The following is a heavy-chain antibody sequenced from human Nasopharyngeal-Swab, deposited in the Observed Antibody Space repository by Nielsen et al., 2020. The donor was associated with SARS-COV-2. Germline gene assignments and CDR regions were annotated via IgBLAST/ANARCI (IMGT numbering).Heavy chain of an antibody. V-gene: IGHV3-30*02. Sequence: GESLKISCAAAGFTFSGFAMHWVRPAPGKGLEWVAFIAHDASNEYYGDSVKGRFSISRDSSKNTLYLQMDSLRGEDTAVYYCARDAPAHYGAFYWGRGTLVTVSS. CDR1: GFTFSGFA. D-gene: IGHD4-17*01. CDR2: IAHDASNE. J-gene: IGHJ4*02. CDR3: ARDAPAHYGAFY.